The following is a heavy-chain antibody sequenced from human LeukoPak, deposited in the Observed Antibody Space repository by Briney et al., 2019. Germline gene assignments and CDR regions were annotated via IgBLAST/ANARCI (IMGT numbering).Heavy chain of an antibody. Sequence: PGGSLRLSCAASGFTFSSYGMHWVRQAPGKGLEWVAFIRYDGSNKYYADSVKGRFTISRDNSKNTLYLQMNSLRAEDTAVYCCAKVILRVVVVAASTFADYWGQGTLVTVSS. V-gene: IGHV3-30*02. CDR1: GFTFSSYG. CDR3: AKVILRVVVVAASTFADY. D-gene: IGHD2-15*01. CDR2: IRYDGSNK. J-gene: IGHJ4*02.